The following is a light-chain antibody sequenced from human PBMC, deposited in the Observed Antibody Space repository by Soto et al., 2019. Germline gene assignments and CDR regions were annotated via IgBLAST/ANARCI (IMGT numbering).Light chain of an antibody. CDR1: SGHSSYI. V-gene: IGLV4-60*02. Sequence: QSVLTQSSSASASLGSSVKLTCTRSSGHSSYIIAWHQQQPGKAPRYLMKLEGSGSYNKGSGVPDRFSGSSSGADRYLTISNLQFEDEADYYCEAWDSNTNWVFGGGTKLTVL. CDR3: EAWDSNTNWV. CDR2: LEGSGSY. J-gene: IGLJ3*02.